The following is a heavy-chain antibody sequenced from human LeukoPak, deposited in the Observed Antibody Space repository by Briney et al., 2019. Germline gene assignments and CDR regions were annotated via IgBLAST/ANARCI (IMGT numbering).Heavy chain of an antibody. J-gene: IGHJ4*02. D-gene: IGHD6-13*01. CDR2: IIPIFGTA. CDR1: GYTFTSYG. CDR3: ARLPASSGYSSSWYSSSPVDY. V-gene: IGHV1-69*05. Sequence: ASVKVSCKASGYTFTSYGISWVRQAPGQGLEWMGGIIPIFGTAKYAQKFQGRVTVTRDTSTSTVYMELSSLRSEDTAVYYCARLPASSGYSSSWYSSSPVDYWGQGTLVTVSS.